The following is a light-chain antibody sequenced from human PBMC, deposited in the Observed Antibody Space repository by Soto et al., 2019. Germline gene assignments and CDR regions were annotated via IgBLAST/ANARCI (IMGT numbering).Light chain of an antibody. CDR2: GAS. J-gene: IGKJ4*01. V-gene: IGKV3-20*01. CDR1: QTVNNNY. CDR3: QQYGTSPPLT. Sequence: EIVLMQSPGTLSLSPGERATLSCRASQTVNNNYLAWYQQKPGQAPRLLIDGASSRATGIPDRFSGSGSGTDFTLTISRLEPEDFAVYYCQQYGTSPPLTCGGGTKVEI.